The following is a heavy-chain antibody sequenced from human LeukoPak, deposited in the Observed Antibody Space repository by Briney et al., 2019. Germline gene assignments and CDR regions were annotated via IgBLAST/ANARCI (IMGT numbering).Heavy chain of an antibody. J-gene: IGHJ5*02. CDR3: ARDYAPLGDWFDP. CDR1: GGSIRSYS. CDR2: IYTSGST. V-gene: IGHV4-4*07. D-gene: IGHD2-2*01. Sequence: SETLSLTCTVSGGSIRSYSWSWIRQPAGKGLEWIGRIYTSGSTSYNPSLKSRVTISVEKSKNQFSLKLRSVTAADTAVYYCARDYAPLGDWFDPWGQGTLVTVSS.